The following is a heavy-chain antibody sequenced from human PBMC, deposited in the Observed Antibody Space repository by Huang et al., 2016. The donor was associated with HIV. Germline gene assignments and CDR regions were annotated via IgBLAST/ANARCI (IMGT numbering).Heavy chain of an antibody. D-gene: IGHD3-10*01. CDR1: GITFNNYG. CDR3: TFNGMVRGIASDH. Sequence: QVQLVESGGGVVQPGRSLRLSCAASGITFNNYGMYWVRQAPGKEPMWVAVISYDGRSSCYAEAVKGRFTISRDNLKGTLYQPMNNLTLDGTAIYYCTFNGMVRGIASDHWGPGTLVTVSS. J-gene: IGHJ4*02. V-gene: IGHV3-30*03. CDR2: ISYDGRSS.